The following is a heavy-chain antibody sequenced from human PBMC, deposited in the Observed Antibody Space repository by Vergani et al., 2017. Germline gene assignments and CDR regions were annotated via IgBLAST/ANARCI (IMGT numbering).Heavy chain of an antibody. CDR3: THSSSWYSGSPRSMDV. V-gene: IGHV4-59*10. Sequence: QVQLQQWGAGLLKPSETLSLTCAVYGGSFSGYYWSWIRQPAGKGLEWIGRIYTSGSTNYNPSLKSRVTISVDTSKNQFSLKLSSVTAADTAVYYCTHSSSWYSGSPRSMDVWGQGTTVTVSS. J-gene: IGHJ6*02. CDR1: GGSFSGYY. CDR2: IYTSGST. D-gene: IGHD6-13*01.